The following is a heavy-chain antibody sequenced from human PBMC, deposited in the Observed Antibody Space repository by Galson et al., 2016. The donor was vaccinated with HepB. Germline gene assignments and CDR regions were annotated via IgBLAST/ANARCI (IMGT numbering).Heavy chain of an antibody. J-gene: IGHJ4*02. CDR2: ISARGST. V-gene: IGHV4-4*07. CDR3: ARQGRRFAARPEVGFDY. Sequence: SETLSLTCTVTGGSINTYYWSWIRQPAGKGLEWIGHISARGSTYYNTSLKSRVAMSIDTSKKQVSLRLNSLTAADTAVYFCARQGRRFAARPEVGFDYWGQGTLVIVSS. D-gene: IGHD6-6*01. CDR1: GGSINTYY.